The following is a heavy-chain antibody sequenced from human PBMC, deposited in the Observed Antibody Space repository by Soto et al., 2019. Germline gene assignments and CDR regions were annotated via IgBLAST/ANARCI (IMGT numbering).Heavy chain of an antibody. J-gene: IGHJ2*01. Sequence: ALRLSCAASGFTFSSYAMHWVRQAPGKGLEWVAVISYDGSNKYYADSVKGRFTISRDNSKNTLYLQMNSLRAEDTAVYYCARARGDRDGYNWYFDLWGRGTLVTVSS. CDR1: GFTFSSYA. CDR3: ARARGDRDGYNWYFDL. V-gene: IGHV3-30-3*01. D-gene: IGHD5-12*01. CDR2: ISYDGSNK.